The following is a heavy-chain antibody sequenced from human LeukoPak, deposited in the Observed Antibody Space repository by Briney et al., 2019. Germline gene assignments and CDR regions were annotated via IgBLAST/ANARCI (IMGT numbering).Heavy chain of an antibody. Sequence: ASVKVSCKASGYTFTSYDINWVRQASGQGLEWMGWMNPNSGNTGYAQKFQGRVTMTRNTSISTAYMELSSLRSEDTAVYYCAASTSSSWKGDDPWGQGTLVTVSS. CDR2: MNPNSGNT. D-gene: IGHD6-13*01. CDR3: AASTSSSWKGDDP. V-gene: IGHV1-8*01. CDR1: GYTFTSYD. J-gene: IGHJ5*02.